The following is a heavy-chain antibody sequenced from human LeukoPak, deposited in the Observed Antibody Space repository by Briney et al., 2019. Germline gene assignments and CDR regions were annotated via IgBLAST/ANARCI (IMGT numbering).Heavy chain of an antibody. CDR3: ARLDKHATDAFDI. CDR1: GGSFSGYY. V-gene: IGHV4-34*01. D-gene: IGHD3-22*01. J-gene: IGHJ3*02. Sequence: SETLSLTCAVYGGSFSGYYWSWIRQPPGKGLEWIGEINHSGSTNYNPSLKSRVTISVDTSKNQFSLKLSSVTAADTAVYYCARLDKHATDAFDIWGQGTMVTVSS. CDR2: INHSGST.